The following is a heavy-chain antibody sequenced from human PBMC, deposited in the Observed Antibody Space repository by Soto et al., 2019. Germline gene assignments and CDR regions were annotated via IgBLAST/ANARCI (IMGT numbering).Heavy chain of an antibody. Sequence: SVKVSCKASGGTFSSYAISWVRQAPGQGLEWMGGIIPIFGTANYAQKFQGRVTITADESTSTAYMELSSLRSEDTAVYYCARGDYYDSSGYYPNRYFDYWGQGTLVTASS. CDR2: IIPIFGTA. CDR1: GGTFSSYA. J-gene: IGHJ4*02. CDR3: ARGDYYDSSGYYPNRYFDY. V-gene: IGHV1-69*13. D-gene: IGHD3-22*01.